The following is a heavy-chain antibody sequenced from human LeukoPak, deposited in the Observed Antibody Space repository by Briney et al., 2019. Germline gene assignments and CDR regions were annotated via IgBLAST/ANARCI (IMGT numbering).Heavy chain of an antibody. CDR1: GFTFSSYG. Sequence: GRSLRLSCAASGFTFSSYGMHWVRQAPGKGLEWVAVISYDGSNKYYADSVKGRFTISRDNSKNTLYLQMNSLRAEDTAVYYCAKGYYDSSVLVRTDYYYYGMDVWGQGTTVTVSS. CDR3: AKGYYDSSVLVRTDYYYYGMDV. V-gene: IGHV3-30*18. CDR2: ISYDGSNK. D-gene: IGHD3-22*01. J-gene: IGHJ6*02.